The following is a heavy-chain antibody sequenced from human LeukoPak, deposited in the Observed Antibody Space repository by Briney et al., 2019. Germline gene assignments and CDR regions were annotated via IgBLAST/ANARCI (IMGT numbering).Heavy chain of an antibody. D-gene: IGHD5-12*01. CDR3: ARGSPKDSGYEGGFDY. V-gene: IGHV3-66*01. Sequence: GGSLRLSCAASGFTVSSNYMSWVRQAPGKGLEWVSVIYSGGSTYYADSVKGRFTISRDNSKNTLYLQMGSLRAEDMAVYYCARGSPKDSGYEGGFDYWGQGTLVTVSS. CDR2: IYSGGST. J-gene: IGHJ4*02. CDR1: GFTVSSNY.